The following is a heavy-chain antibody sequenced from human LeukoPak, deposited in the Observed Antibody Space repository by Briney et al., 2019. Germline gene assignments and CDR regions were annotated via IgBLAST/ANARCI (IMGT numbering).Heavy chain of an antibody. D-gene: IGHD1-14*01. V-gene: IGHV3-30*18. CDR3: AKDVSGYRSRNMPNDY. CDR1: GFTFSSYG. J-gene: IGHJ4*02. Sequence: GGSLRLSCAASGFTFSSYGMHWVRQAPGKGLEWVAVISYDGSNKYYADSVKGRFTISRDNSKNTLYLQMNSLRAEDTAVYYCAKDVSGYRSRNMPNDYWGQGTLVTVSS. CDR2: ISYDGSNK.